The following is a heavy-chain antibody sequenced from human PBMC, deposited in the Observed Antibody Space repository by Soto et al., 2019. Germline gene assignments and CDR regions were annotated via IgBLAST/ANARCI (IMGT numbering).Heavy chain of an antibody. CDR3: ARGGAMMAAAGRRVIWFDP. J-gene: IGHJ5*02. CDR2: INHSGST. D-gene: IGHD6-13*01. Sequence: QVQLQQWGAGLLKPSETLSLTCAVYGGSFSGYYWCWIRQPPGKGLEWIGEINHSGSTNYNPSLKSQVTISPDTSNNQFSLELSSVTAGDTAVYYCARGGAMMAAAGRRVIWFDPWGQGTLVTVSS. V-gene: IGHV4-34*01. CDR1: GGSFSGYY.